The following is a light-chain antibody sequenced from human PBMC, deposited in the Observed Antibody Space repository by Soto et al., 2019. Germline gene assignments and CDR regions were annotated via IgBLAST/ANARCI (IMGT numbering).Light chain of an antibody. J-gene: IGKJ1*01. CDR1: QSVLYSSNNKNY. CDR3: QQYYRPWT. CDR2: WAS. Sequence: DIVLTQSPDSLAVSLGERATINCKSSQSVLYSSNNKNYLAWYQQKPGQPPKLLIYWASTRESGVPDRCSGSGSGSDFPLAISSLQAEDVAVYYCQQYYRPWTFGQGTKVEIK. V-gene: IGKV4-1*01.